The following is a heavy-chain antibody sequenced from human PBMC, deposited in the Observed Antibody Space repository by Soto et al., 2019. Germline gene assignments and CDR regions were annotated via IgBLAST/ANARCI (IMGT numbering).Heavy chain of an antibody. J-gene: IGHJ5*02. Sequence: ASVKVSCKASGYTFTGYYMHWVRQAPGQGLEWMGWINPNSGGTNYAQKFQGWVTMTRDTSISTAYMELSRLRSDDTAVYYCARGGAGGQQLVLFDLCGQGTLGTVSS. D-gene: IGHD6-13*01. CDR3: ARGGAGGQQLVLFDL. V-gene: IGHV1-2*04. CDR2: INPNSGGT. CDR1: GYTFTGYY.